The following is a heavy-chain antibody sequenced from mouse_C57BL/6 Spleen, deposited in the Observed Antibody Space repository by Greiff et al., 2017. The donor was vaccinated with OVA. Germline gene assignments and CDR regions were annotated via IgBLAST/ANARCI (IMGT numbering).Heavy chain of an antibody. CDR3: ASGGGYGSSYDY. D-gene: IGHD1-1*01. V-gene: IGHV1-69*01. CDR2: IDPSDSYT. J-gene: IGHJ2*01. CDR1: GYTFTSYW. Sequence: VQLQQPGAELVMPGASVKLSCKASGYTFTSYWMHWVKQRPGQGLEWIGEIDPSDSYTNYNQKFKGKSTLTVDKSSSTAYMQLSSLTSEDSAVYYCASGGGYGSSYDYWGQGTTLTVSS.